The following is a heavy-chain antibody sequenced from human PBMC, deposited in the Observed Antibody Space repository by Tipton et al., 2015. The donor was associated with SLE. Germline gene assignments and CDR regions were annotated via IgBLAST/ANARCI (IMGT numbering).Heavy chain of an antibody. Sequence: TLSLTCTVSGGSISSSSYYWGWIRQPPGKGLEWIGSIYYSGSTYYNPSLKSRVTISVDTSKNQFSLKLSSVTAADTAVYYCASQVTTDWFDPWGQGTLVTVSS. V-gene: IGHV4-39*01. D-gene: IGHD2-21*02. CDR3: ASQVTTDWFDP. CDR1: GGSISSSSYY. J-gene: IGHJ5*02. CDR2: IYYSGST.